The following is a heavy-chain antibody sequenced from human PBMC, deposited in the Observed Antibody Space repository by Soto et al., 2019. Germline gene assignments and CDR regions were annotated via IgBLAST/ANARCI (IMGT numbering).Heavy chain of an antibody. V-gene: IGHV1-46*01. J-gene: IGHJ4*02. CDR3: ALITGTNNAH. D-gene: IGHD1-7*01. Sequence: QVQLVQSGAEVKKPGASVKVSCKASGYTFTSYYMHWVRQAPGQGLEWMGIINPSGGSTSYAQKFQGRVTTSRDTTASTVYMELSSLRSEDTALYYCALITGTNNAHWGRGTPVTVS. CDR1: GYTFTSYY. CDR2: INPSGGST.